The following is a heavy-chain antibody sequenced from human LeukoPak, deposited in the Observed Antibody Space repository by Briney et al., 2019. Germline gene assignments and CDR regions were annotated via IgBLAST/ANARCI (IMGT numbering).Heavy chain of an antibody. V-gene: IGHV5-51*01. D-gene: IGHD3-10*01. CDR2: IYPGDSDT. J-gene: IGHJ6*03. CDR1: GYSFTSYW. Sequence: GESLKISCKGSGYSFTSYWIGWVRQMPGKGLEWMGIIYPGDSDTRYSPSFQGQVTISADKSISTAFLQWSSLKASDTAMYYCARQSRYYGSVKGYYYMDVWGKGTTVTVSS. CDR3: ARQSRYYGSVKGYYYMDV.